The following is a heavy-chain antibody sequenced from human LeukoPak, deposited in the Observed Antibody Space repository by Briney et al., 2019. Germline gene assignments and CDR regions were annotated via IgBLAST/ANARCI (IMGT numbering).Heavy chain of an antibody. CDR3: ARVRQQLAYYYYGMDV. CDR2: INHSGST. V-gene: IGHV4-34*01. CDR1: GGSFSGYY. J-gene: IGHJ6*02. D-gene: IGHD6-13*01. Sequence: SETLSLTCVVYGGSFSGYYWSWIRQPPGKGLEWIGEINHSGSTDYNPSLKSRVTISVDTSKNQFSLKLSSVTAADTAVYYCARVRQQLAYYYYGMDVWGQGTTVTVSS.